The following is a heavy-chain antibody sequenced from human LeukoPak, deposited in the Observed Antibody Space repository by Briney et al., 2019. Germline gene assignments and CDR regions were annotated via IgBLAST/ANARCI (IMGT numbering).Heavy chain of an antibody. CDR3: ARLPATQVY. J-gene: IGHJ4*02. CDR1: GGSISSYY. V-gene: IGHV4-59*08. Sequence: SETLSLTCTVSGGSISSYYWSWIRHPPGKGLGWIGYIYYSGSTNYNPSLKIRVTISVDTSKNQSSLKLSSVTAADTAVYYCARLPATQVYWGQGTLVTVSS. CDR2: IYYSGST.